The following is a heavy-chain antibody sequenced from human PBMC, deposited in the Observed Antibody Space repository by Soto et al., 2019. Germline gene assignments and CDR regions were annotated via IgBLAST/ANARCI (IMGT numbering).Heavy chain of an antibody. CDR3: ARDPDYYGSGSYYYYYYYYGMDV. D-gene: IGHD3-10*01. V-gene: IGHV3-7*05. CDR2: IKQDGSEK. CDR1: GFTFSSYW. Sequence: EVQLVESGGGLVQPGGSLRLSCAASGFTFSSYWMSWVRQAPGKGLEWVANIKQDGSEKYYVDSVKGRFTISRDNAKHSLYLEMNSLRAEDTAVYYCARDPDYYGSGSYYYYYYYYGMDVWGQGTTVTVSS. J-gene: IGHJ6*02.